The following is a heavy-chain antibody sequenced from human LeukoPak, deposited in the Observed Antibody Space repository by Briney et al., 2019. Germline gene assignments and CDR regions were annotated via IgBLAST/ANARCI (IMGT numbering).Heavy chain of an antibody. CDR2: ISTYNGNT. Sequence: GASVKVSCKASGYTFTSYDINWVRQATGQGLEWMGWISTYNGNTNYAQKLQGRVTMTTDTSTSTAYMELRSLRSDDTAVYYCARDLGGSGSYTHWGQGTLVTVSS. J-gene: IGHJ4*02. V-gene: IGHV1-18*01. CDR3: ARDLGGSGSYTH. D-gene: IGHD3-10*01. CDR1: GYTFTSYD.